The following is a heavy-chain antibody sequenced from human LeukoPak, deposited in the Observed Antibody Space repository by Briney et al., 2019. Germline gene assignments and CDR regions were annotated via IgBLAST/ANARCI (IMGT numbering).Heavy chain of an antibody. D-gene: IGHD3-10*01. CDR3: AKRGIVIRGILVIGYHQEAYHYDY. V-gene: IGHV3-23*01. CDR2: VSGNGDNT. Sequence: GGSPRLSCAASGLTFSSYVMNWVRQAPGKGLEWVSSVSGNGDNTYYADSVKGRFTISRDTSLNTLYLQMTSLRAEDTAVYFCAKRGIVIRGILVIGYHQEAYHYDYWGQGVLVTVSS. J-gene: IGHJ4*02. CDR1: GLTFSSYV.